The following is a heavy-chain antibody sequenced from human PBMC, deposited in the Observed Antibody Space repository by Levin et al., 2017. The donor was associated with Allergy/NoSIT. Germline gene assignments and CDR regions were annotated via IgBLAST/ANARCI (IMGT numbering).Heavy chain of an antibody. Sequence: GGSLRLSCAASGFTFSDYYMSWIRQAPGKGLEWVSYISSSSSYTNYADSVKGRFTISRDNAKNSLYLQMNSLRAEDTAVYYCASGYGDYMVPFDYWGQGTLVTVSS. J-gene: IGHJ4*02. CDR3: ASGYGDYMVPFDY. CDR2: ISSSSSYT. V-gene: IGHV3-11*03. CDR1: GFTFSDYY. D-gene: IGHD4-17*01.